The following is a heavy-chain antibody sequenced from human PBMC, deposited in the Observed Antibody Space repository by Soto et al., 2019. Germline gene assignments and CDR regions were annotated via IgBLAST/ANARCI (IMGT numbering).Heavy chain of an antibody. J-gene: IGHJ4*02. V-gene: IGHV4-39*01. CDR3: ARLLGVPAVDY. D-gene: IGHD3-3*01. Sequence: QLQLQESGPGLVKPSETLSLTCTVSGGSISSSSYYWGWIRQPPGKGLEWIGSMYNSGSTYYNPSLKSRVTISVDTSKNQLSLKLSSVTAADTAVYYCARLLGVPAVDYWGQGTLVTVSS. CDR1: GGSISSSSYY. CDR2: MYNSGST.